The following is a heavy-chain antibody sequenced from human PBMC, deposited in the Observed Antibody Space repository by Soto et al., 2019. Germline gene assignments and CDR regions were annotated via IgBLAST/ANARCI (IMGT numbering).Heavy chain of an antibody. J-gene: IGHJ6*03. V-gene: IGHV4-34*01. CDR1: GGSFSGYY. Sequence: SETLSLTCAVYGGSFSGYYWSWIRQPPGKGLEWIGEINHSGSTNYNPSLKSRVTISVDTSKNQFSLKLSSVTAADTAVYYCARVPKYYYYYYYMDVWGKGTTVTVSS. CDR3: ARVPKYYYYYYYMDV. CDR2: INHSGST.